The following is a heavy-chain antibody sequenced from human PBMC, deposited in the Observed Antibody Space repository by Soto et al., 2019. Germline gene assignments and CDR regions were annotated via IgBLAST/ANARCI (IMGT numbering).Heavy chain of an antibody. CDR2: ISSSSSYI. Sequence: KGLEWVSSISSSSSYIYYADSVKGRFTISRDNAKNTLYLQMNSLRAEDTAVYYCAKDGKLDYDYWGGYSYDRYMDVWGNGTTVTVS. D-gene: IGHD3-3*01. CDR3: AKDGKLDYDYWGGYSYDRYMDV. J-gene: IGHJ6*03. V-gene: IGHV3-21*04.